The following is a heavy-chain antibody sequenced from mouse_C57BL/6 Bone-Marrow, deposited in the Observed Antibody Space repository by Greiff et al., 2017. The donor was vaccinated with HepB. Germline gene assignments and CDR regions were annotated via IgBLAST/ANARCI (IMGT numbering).Heavy chain of an antibody. V-gene: IGHV5-9-1*02. CDR2: ISSGGDYI. J-gene: IGHJ3*01. CDR3: TRGGIYYYGSSYPAWFAY. CDR1: GFTFSSYA. Sequence: DVHLVESGEGLVKPGGSLKLSCAASGFTFSSYAMSWVRQTPEKRLEWVAYISSGGDYIYYADTVKGRFTISRDNARNTLYLQMSSLKSEDTAMYYCTRGGIYYYGSSYPAWFAYWGQGTLVTVSA. D-gene: IGHD1-1*01.